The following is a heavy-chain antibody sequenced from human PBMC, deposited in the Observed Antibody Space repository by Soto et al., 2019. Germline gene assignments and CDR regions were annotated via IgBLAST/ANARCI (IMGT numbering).Heavy chain of an antibody. CDR1: GYTFTSYA. J-gene: IGHJ6*02. CDR2: INAGNGNT. D-gene: IGHD3-3*01. Sequence: GASVKVSCKASGYTFTSYAMHWVRQAPGQRLEWMGWINAGNGNTKYSQKCQGRVTITRDTSASTAYVELSSLRSEDTAVYYCARDLRGTIFGVVILYYYYGMDVWGQGTTVTVSS. CDR3: ARDLRGTIFGVVILYYYYGMDV. V-gene: IGHV1-3*01.